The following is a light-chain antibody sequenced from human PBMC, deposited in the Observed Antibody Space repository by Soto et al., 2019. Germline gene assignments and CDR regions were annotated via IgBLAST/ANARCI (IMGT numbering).Light chain of an antibody. CDR3: QQLNAYPLT. J-gene: IGKJ4*01. V-gene: IGKV1-9*01. CDR1: QAISTY. CDR2: AAS. Sequence: DIQLTQSPSLLSASVGDRVTITCRASQAISTYLAWYQRTSGKAPKLLISAASTLQRGVPSRFSGSGSGTQFTLTISSLQPEDFATYYCQQLNAYPLTFGGGTKVDIK.